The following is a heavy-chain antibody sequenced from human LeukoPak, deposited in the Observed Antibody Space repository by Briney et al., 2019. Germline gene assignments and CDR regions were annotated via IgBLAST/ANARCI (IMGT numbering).Heavy chain of an antibody. D-gene: IGHD4-17*01. CDR1: GFTFSSYV. Sequence: GGSLRLSCAASGFTFSSYVMHWVRQAPGKGLEWVAVISYDGSNKYYADSVKGRFTISRDNSKNTLYLQMNSLRAEDTAVYYCAKDGRDYGDYVDYWGQGTLVTVSS. J-gene: IGHJ4*02. CDR3: AKDGRDYGDYVDY. CDR2: ISYDGSNK. V-gene: IGHV3-30*18.